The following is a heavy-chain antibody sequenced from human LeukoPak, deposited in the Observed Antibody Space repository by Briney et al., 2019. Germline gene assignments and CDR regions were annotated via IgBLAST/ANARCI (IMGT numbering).Heavy chain of an antibody. Sequence: AGGSLRLSCAASGFNFRDYYMGWIRQAPGKRLEWISYISGSGGARPYADSVKGRFIVSRDNAIDSLYLQMDNLGVEDTAVYYCARIGTTIAAGTADYWGQGTQVTVSS. CDR3: ARIGTTIAAGTADY. D-gene: IGHD6-13*01. J-gene: IGHJ4*02. V-gene: IGHV3-11*01. CDR1: GFNFRDYY. CDR2: ISGSGGAR.